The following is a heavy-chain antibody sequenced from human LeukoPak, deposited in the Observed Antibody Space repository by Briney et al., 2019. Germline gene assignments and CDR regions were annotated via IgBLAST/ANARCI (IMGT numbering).Heavy chain of an antibody. J-gene: IGHJ4*02. CDR2: IYHSGST. D-gene: IGHD2-2*01. Sequence: SETLSLTCAVSGYSTSSGYYWGWIRQPPGKGLEWIGSIYHSGSTYYNPSLKSRVTISVDTSKNQFSLKLSSVTAADTAVYYCARQEEPSCYDYWGQGTLVTVSS. CDR1: GYSTSSGYY. CDR3: ARQEEPSCYDY. V-gene: IGHV4-38-2*01.